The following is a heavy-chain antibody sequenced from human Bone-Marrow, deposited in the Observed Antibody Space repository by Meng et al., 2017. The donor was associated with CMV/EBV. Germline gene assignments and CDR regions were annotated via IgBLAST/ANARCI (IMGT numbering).Heavy chain of an antibody. Sequence: GESLKISCAASGFSFSSHSMTWVRQAPGKGLEWVANIKPDGNEKSYVDSVKGRFTISRDNAKNSLYLQMNSLRAEDTAVYYCAREHCSSTSCYFSFDIWGQGTMVTVSS. V-gene: IGHV3-7*01. D-gene: IGHD2-2*01. CDR1: GFSFSSHS. J-gene: IGHJ3*02. CDR3: AREHCSSTSCYFSFDI. CDR2: IKPDGNEK.